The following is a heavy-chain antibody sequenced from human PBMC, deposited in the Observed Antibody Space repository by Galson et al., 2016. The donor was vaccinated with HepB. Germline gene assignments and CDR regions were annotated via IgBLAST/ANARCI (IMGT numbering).Heavy chain of an antibody. D-gene: IGHD2-15*01. CDR1: GFTFSSYA. Sequence: SLRLSCAAPGFTFSSYAMSWVRQAPGKGLEWVSAISGSGGSTYYSDSVKGRFTISRDNSKNTVYLQMNSLRGEDTALYYCAKRMSYSYYYAMDIWGQGTTVTVSS. V-gene: IGHV3-23*01. CDR3: AKRMSYSYYYAMDI. J-gene: IGHJ6*02. CDR2: ISGSGGST.